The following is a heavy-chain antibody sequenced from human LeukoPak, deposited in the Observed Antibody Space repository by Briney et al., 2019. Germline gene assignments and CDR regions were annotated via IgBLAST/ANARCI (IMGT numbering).Heavy chain of an antibody. CDR3: ASCSSDYWFDY. CDR2: INHSGST. J-gene: IGHJ4*02. CDR1: GGSFSGYY. D-gene: IGHD4-17*01. Sequence: PSETLSLTCAVYGGSFSGYYWSWIRQPPGKGLEWIGEINHSGSTNYNPSLKSRVTISVDTSKNQFSLKLSSVTAADTAVYYCASCSSDYWFDYWGKGTLVTVSS. V-gene: IGHV4-34*01.